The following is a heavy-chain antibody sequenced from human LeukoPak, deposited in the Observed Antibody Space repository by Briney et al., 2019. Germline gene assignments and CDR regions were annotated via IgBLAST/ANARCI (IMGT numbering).Heavy chain of an antibody. CDR3: ARDRRTYYDSRGYSWFYHYGMDV. V-gene: IGHV3-30*04. CDR2: ISYDGSNK. J-gene: IGHJ6*02. Sequence: PEGSLRLSCAGSGFTFIHYAMHWVRQAPGTGLEWVAVISYDGSNKYYADLVKGRFTISRDNSKNTLYLQMDSLRAEDTAVYYCARDRRTYYDSRGYSWFYHYGMDVWGQGTTVTVSS. CDR1: GFTFIHYA. D-gene: IGHD3-22*01.